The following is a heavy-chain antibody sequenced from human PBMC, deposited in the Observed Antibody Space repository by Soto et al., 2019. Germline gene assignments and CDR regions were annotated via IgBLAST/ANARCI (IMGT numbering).Heavy chain of an antibody. Sequence: QVQLVESGGGVVQPGRSLRLSCAASGFTFSSYGMHWVRQAPGKGLEWVAVISYDGSNKYYAESVKGRFTISRDNSKNTLYLQMNSLRAEDTAVYYCAKGGIVVVPAAIEDFDYWGQGILVTVSS. J-gene: IGHJ4*02. D-gene: IGHD2-2*01. V-gene: IGHV3-30*18. CDR3: AKGGIVVVPAAIEDFDY. CDR1: GFTFSSYG. CDR2: ISYDGSNK.